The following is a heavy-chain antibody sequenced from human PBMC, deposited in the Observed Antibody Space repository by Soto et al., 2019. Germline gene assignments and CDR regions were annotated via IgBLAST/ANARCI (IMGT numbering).Heavy chain of an antibody. D-gene: IGHD3-10*01. J-gene: IGHJ6*02. CDR3: ARLALVRGVSPYYYSGVEV. Sequence: PGESLKISCQGSRYSFTNYWITWVRQMPGKGLEWMGRIDPSDSYTNYSPSFQGHVTISADKSISTAYLQWSSLKASDTAMYYCARLALVRGVSPYYYSGVEVWGQGTAVTVSS. CDR2: IDPSDSYT. V-gene: IGHV5-10-1*01. CDR1: RYSFTNYW.